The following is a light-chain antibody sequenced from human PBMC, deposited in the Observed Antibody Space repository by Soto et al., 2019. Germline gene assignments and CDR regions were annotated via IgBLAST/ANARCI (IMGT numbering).Light chain of an antibody. CDR1: QSVRSN. CDR2: GAS. Sequence: EIVMTQSPATMSVSPGERATLSCRASQSVRSNLAWYQQKPGQAPRLLIYGASTRATGIPARFSGSGSGTEFTLTVSSLQSEDFAVYYCQHYNELPLTFGGGTKVDIK. CDR3: QHYNELPLT. V-gene: IGKV3-15*01. J-gene: IGKJ4*01.